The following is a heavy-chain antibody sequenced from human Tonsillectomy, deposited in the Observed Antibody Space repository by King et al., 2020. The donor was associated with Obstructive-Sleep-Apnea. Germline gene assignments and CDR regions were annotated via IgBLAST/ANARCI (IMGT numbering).Heavy chain of an antibody. J-gene: IGHJ4*02. D-gene: IGHD2-2*01. CDR3: AREAYSASLDS. CDR1: GFSFTDHF. V-gene: IGHV1-2*04. CDR2: INPNTGGT. Sequence: QLVQSGAEVKKPGASVKVSCKASGFSFTDHFVHWVRQAPGQGLEWMGWINPNTGGTNYAQMFQGWVTVTRDTSISTAYMELTRLKSDDTAVYYCAREAYSASLDSWGQGTLVTVAS.